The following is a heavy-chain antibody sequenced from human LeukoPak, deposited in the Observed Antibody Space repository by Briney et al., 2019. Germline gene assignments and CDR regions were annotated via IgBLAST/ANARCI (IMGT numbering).Heavy chain of an antibody. V-gene: IGHV1-18*01. D-gene: IGHD3-3*01. J-gene: IGHJ5*02. CDR2: ISAYNSNT. CDR1: GYTFTSYG. Sequence: ASVKVSCKASGYTFTSYGISWVRQAPGQGLEWMGWISAYNSNTNYAQKLQGRVTMTTDTSTSTAYMELRSLRSDDTAVYYCARHWTYYDFWSGQDGRTNWFDPWGQGTLVTVSS. CDR3: ARHWTYYDFWSGQDGRTNWFDP.